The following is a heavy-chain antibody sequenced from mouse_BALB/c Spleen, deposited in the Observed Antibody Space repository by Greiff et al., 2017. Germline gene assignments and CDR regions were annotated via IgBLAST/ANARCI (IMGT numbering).Heavy chain of an antibody. V-gene: IGHV1S41*01. D-gene: IGHD2-4*01. CDR2: IAPGSGST. CDR1: GYTFTSYW. Sequence: DLVKPGASVKLSCKASGYTFTSYWINWIKQRPGQGLEWIGRIAPGSGSTYYNEMFKGKATLTVDTSSSTAYIQLSSLSSEDSAVYFCARRGIYYDYERPYYFDYWGQGTTLTVSS. J-gene: IGHJ2*01. CDR3: ARRGIYYDYERPYYFDY.